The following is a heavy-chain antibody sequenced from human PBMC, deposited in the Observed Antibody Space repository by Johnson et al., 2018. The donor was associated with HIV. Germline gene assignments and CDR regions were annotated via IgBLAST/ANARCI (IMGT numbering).Heavy chain of an antibody. D-gene: IGHD5-12*01. Sequence: VQLVESGGGVVQPGRSLRLSCAASGFTFDDYGMSWVRQGPGKGLEWVSGIGASGITTYYADSVKGRFTISRDNSKNTLYLQMNSLRAEDTAVYYCAKDRILSGYGPGAFDIWGQGTMVTVSS. CDR1: GFTFDDYG. CDR3: AKDRILSGYGPGAFDI. V-gene: IGHV3-23*04. CDR2: IGASGITT. J-gene: IGHJ3*02.